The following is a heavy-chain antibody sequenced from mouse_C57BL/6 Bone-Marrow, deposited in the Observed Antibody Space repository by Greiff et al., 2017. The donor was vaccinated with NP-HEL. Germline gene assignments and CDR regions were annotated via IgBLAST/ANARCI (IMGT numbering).Heavy chain of an antibody. J-gene: IGHJ4*01. D-gene: IGHD1-1*01. V-gene: IGHV5-9-1*02. Sequence: EVHLVESGEGLVKPGGSLKLSCAASGFTFSSYAMSWVRQTPEKRLEWVAYISSGGDYIYYADTVKGRFTISRDNARNTLYLQMSSLKSEDTAMYYCTRVITTVVATRAHYYAMDYWGQGTSVTVSS. CDR3: TRVITTVVATRAHYYAMDY. CDR1: GFTFSSYA. CDR2: ISSGGDYI.